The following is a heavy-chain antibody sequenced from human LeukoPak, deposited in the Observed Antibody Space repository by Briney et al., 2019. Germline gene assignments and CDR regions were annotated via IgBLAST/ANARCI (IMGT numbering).Heavy chain of an antibody. CDR1: GGSVYTSDYY. CDR3: ARVFDS. Sequence: PSETLSLTCTVSGGSVYTSDYYWGWVRQPPGKGPEWIGDIFYTGKTNYNPSLKSRVSISIDTSKNQSSLKLTSVTAADTAVYYCARVFDSWGQGTLVTVSS. V-gene: IGHV4-39*07. J-gene: IGHJ4*02. CDR2: IFYTGKT.